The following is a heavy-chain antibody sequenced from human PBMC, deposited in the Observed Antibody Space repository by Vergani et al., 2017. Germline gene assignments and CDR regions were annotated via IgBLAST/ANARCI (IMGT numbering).Heavy chain of an antibody. V-gene: IGHV1-18*04. CDR3: ARHSSSIQLALHNFNY. CDR1: GYTFTSYG. D-gene: IGHD5-18*01. J-gene: IGHJ4*02. CDR2: ISAYNGNT. Sequence: QVQLVQSGAEVKKPGASVKVSCKASGYTFTSYGISWVRQAPGQGLEWMGWISAYNGNTNYAQKLQGRVTMTTDTSTSTAYMDLRSLRSDDTAVYYCARHSSSIQLALHNFNYWGQGTLVTVSS.